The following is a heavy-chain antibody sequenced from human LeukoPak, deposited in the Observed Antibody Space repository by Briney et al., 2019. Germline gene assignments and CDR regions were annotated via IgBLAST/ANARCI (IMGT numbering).Heavy chain of an antibody. Sequence: SETLSLTCTASGGSLSYFYWSWIRQPAGKGLEWIGRIYTIASTNYNPSLKSRVTISVDTSKNQFSLKLSSVTAADTAVYYCARLRRWRDGSGSYYNFYFDYWGQGTLVTVSS. V-gene: IGHV4-4*07. CDR1: GGSLSYFY. J-gene: IGHJ4*02. CDR2: IYTIAST. D-gene: IGHD3-10*01. CDR3: ARLRRWRDGSGSYYNFYFDY.